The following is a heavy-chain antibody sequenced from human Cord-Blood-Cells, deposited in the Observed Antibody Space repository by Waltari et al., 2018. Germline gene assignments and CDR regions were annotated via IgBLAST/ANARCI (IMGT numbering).Heavy chain of an antibody. CDR2: SYYSGST. Sequence: QLQLQESGPGLVKPSETLSLTCTVSGGSIRSSSYYRGWIRQPPGQGLEWIGSSYYSGSTYYNPSIKSRVTISVDTSKNQFSLKLSSVTAADTAVYYCASGLGYCSSTSCYTGNWFDPWGQGTLVTVSS. J-gene: IGHJ5*02. CDR1: GGSIRSSSYY. D-gene: IGHD2-2*02. CDR3: ASGLGYCSSTSCYTGNWFDP. V-gene: IGHV4-39*01.